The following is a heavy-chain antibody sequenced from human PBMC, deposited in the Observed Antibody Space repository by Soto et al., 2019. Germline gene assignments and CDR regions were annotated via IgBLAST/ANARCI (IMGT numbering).Heavy chain of an antibody. CDR1: GDSINSGDYY. CDR2: VYYIRRT. J-gene: IGHJ5*01. D-gene: IGHD3-3*01. V-gene: IGHV4-30-4*01. Sequence: PSETLSLTCTVSGDSINSGDYYWSWIRQTPGKGLEWIGYVYYIRRTYYNPSLKSRLSMTIDTSKKQFSLKWDSVTAADTAVYHCARQVAYSSIFGVVTNTIDSWGMGTLVTVFS. CDR3: ARQVAYSSIFGVVTNTIDS.